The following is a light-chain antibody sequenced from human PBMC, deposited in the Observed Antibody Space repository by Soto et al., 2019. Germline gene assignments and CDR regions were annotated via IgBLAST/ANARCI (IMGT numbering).Light chain of an antibody. CDR2: DVS. CDR3: CSYAGVLAL. J-gene: IGLJ2*01. Sequence: QSALTQPRSVSGSPGQSVTISCTGTSSDVGGYDFVSWYQQHPGKAPKLMISDVSKRPSGVPDRFSGSKSGNTASLTISGLQAEDEADYYCCSYAGVLALFGGGTKVTVL. V-gene: IGLV2-11*01. CDR1: SSDVGGYDF.